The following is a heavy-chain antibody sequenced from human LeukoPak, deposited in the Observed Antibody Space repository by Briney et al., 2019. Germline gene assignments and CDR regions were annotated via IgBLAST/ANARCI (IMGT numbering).Heavy chain of an antibody. CDR1: GYTFTGYY. CDR2: INPNSGGT. CDR3: ARPHTKFSRYYFDY. Sequence: ASVKVSCKASGYTFTGYYMHWVRQAPGPGLEWMGWINPNSGGTNYAQKFQGRVTMTRDTSISTAYMELSRLRSDDTAVYYCARPHTKFSRYYFDYWGQGTLVTVSS. V-gene: IGHV1-2*02. J-gene: IGHJ4*02. D-gene: IGHD3-16*02.